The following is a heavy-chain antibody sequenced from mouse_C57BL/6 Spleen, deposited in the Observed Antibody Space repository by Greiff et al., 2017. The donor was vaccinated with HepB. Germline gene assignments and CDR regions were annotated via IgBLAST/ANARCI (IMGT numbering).Heavy chain of an antibody. J-gene: IGHJ3*01. CDR1: GYTFTSYW. Sequence: QVHVKQPGAELVRPGSSVKLSCKASGYTFTSYWMHWVKQRPIQGLEWIGNIDPSDSETHYNQKFKDKATLTVDKSSSTAYMQLSSLTSEDSAVYYCARGGCCGSSYGFAYWGQGTLVTVSA. CDR2: IDPSDSET. CDR3: ARGGCCGSSYGFAY. V-gene: IGHV1-52*01. D-gene: IGHD1-1*01.